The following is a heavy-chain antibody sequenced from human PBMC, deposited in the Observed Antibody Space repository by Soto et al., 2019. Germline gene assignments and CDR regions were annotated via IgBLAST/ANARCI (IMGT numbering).Heavy chain of an antibody. J-gene: IGHJ4*02. V-gene: IGHV1-18*01. D-gene: IGHD3-3*01. CDR3: ARGPIIIPVAYFDY. Sequence: QVQLVQSGSEVKKPGASVKVSCKASGYTFTSYGISWVRQAPGQGLEWMGWISGYNGNTNYAQKLQGRVTMTTDTSTSTANMELRSLRSGDTAVYYCARGPIIIPVAYFDYWGQGSLVTVSS. CDR1: GYTFTSYG. CDR2: ISGYNGNT.